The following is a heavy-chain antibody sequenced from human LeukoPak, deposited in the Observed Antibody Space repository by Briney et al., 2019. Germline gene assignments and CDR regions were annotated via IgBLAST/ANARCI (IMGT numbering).Heavy chain of an antibody. V-gene: IGHV3-15*01. CDR3: TTGYRITTGFDP. J-gene: IGHJ5*02. CDR1: GFTFSNAW. D-gene: IGHD3-10*01. Sequence: PGGSLRLSCAASGFTFSNAWMSWVRQAPGKGLEWVGRIKSKTDGGTTDYAAPVKGRFTISRDDSKNTLYLQMNSLKTEDTAVYYCTTGYRITTGFDPWGQGTLVTVSS. CDR2: IKSKTDGGTT.